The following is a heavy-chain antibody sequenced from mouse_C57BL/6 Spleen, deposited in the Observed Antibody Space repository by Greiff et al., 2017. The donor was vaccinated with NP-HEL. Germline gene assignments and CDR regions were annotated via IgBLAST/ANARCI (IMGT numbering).Heavy chain of an antibody. CDR2: ILPGSGST. J-gene: IGHJ3*01. Sequence: VQLQQSGAELMKPGASVKLSCKATGYTFTGYWIEWVKQRPGHGLEWIGEILPGSGSTNYNEKFKGKATFTADTSSNTAYMQLSSMITEDAAIYYCARGVSAQATGFAYWGQGTLVTVSA. CDR3: ARGVSAQATGFAY. V-gene: IGHV1-9*01. CDR1: GYTFTGYW. D-gene: IGHD3-2*02.